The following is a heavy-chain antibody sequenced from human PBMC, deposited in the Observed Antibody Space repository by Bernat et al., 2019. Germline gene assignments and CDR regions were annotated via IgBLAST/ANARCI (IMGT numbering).Heavy chain of an antibody. CDR2: IYYSGST. D-gene: IGHD3-10*01. CDR1: GGSISSTSHY. J-gene: IGHJ4*02. Sequence: QLQLQESGPGLVKPSETLSLTCTVSGGSISSTSHYWGWIRQPPGKGLEWIGSIYYSGSTYYNPSLKSRVTISVDTSKNQFSLKLSSVTAADTAVYYCARGRGLGDYWGQGTLVTVSS. V-gene: IGHV4-39*01. CDR3: ARGRGLGDY.